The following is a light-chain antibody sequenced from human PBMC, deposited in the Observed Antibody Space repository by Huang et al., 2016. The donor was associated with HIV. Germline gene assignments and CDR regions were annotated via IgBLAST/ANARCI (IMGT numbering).Light chain of an antibody. V-gene: IGKV3-15*01. Sequence: EIVMTQSPATLSVSPGERATLSCRASQSVGSNLAWYQQKPGQAPSLLITGASTRASVIPARFSGSGSGTEFALTIGSLQSEDFAVYYCQHYNNWPWTFGQGTKVEIK. CDR3: QHYNNWPWT. J-gene: IGKJ1*01. CDR2: GAS. CDR1: QSVGSN.